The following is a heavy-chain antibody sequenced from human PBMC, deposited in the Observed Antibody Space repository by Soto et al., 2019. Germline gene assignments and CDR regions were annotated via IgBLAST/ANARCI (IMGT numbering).Heavy chain of an antibody. CDR1: GFTFTSSA. J-gene: IGHJ6*02. V-gene: IGHV1-58*02. CDR3: AAERRGSSRDYYGMDF. CDR2: IVVGSGNT. Sequence: SVKVSCKASGFTFTSSAMQWVRQARGQRLEWIGWIVVGSGNTNYAQNFQERVNITRDMSTSTAYMELSSLRSEDTAVYYCAAERRGSSRDYYGMDFWGQGTTVTVSS. D-gene: IGHD6-13*01.